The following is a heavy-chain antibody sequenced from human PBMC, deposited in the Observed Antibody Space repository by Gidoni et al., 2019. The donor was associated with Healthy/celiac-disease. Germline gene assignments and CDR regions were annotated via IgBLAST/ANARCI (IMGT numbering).Heavy chain of an antibody. CDR1: GGSISSSSYY. D-gene: IGHD1-26*01. CDR2: IYSSGDT. J-gene: IGHJ6*02. CDR3: ARGRSGSYYYYYGMDV. Sequence: QLQLQESGPGLVKPSETLSLTCTVSGGSISSSSYYWGWIRQPPGKGLAWIGSIYSSGDTYYNPSLKSRVTIAVDTSKNQFSLKLSSVTAADTAVYYCARGRSGSYYYYYGMDVWGQGTTVTVSS. V-gene: IGHV4-39*01.